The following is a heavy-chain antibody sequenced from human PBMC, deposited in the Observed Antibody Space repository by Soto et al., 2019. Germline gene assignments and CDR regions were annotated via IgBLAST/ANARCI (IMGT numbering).Heavy chain of an antibody. CDR1: GGSISSGDYY. Sequence: SETLSLTCTVSGGSISSGDYYWSWIRQPPGKGLEWIGYIYYSGSTYYNPSLKSRVTISVDTSKNQFSLKLSSVTAADTAVYYCARDTHSNYYDSSGYYDHWGQGTLVTVSS. CDR2: IYYSGST. D-gene: IGHD3-22*01. J-gene: IGHJ5*02. CDR3: ARDTHSNYYDSSGYYDH. V-gene: IGHV4-30-4*01.